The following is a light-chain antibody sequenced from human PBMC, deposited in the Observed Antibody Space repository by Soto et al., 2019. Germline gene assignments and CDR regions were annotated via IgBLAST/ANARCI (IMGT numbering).Light chain of an antibody. J-gene: IGLJ1*01. V-gene: IGLV1-51*02. CDR2: ENN. Sequence: QSVLTQPPSVSAAPGQKVTISCSGGSYNIGDNFASWYQKVPGTAPKLLIHENNKRPSGIPDRFSGSKSGTSATLDITGLQTGDEADYYCGTWDASLSAYVFGPGTKVTVL. CDR1: SYNIGDNF. CDR3: GTWDASLSAYV.